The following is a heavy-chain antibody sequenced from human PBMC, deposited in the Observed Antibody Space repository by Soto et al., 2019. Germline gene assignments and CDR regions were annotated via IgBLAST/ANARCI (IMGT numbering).Heavy chain of an antibody. CDR2: ISGSGGST. CDR1: GFTFGSYA. Sequence: GGSLRLSCAASGFTFGSYAMSWVRQAPGKGLEWVSAISGSGGSTYYADSVKGRFTISRDNSKNTLYLQMNSLRAEDTAVYYCAKDYPLKPLKFFFTAYWGQGTLVTVSS. V-gene: IGHV3-23*01. J-gene: IGHJ4*02. CDR3: AKDYPLKPLKFFFTAY. D-gene: IGHD2-21*02.